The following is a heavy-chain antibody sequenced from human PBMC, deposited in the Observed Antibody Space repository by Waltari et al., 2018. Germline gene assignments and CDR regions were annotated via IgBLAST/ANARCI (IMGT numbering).Heavy chain of an antibody. J-gene: IGHJ4*02. CDR2: INHGGTT. CDR3: ARGYSNGYGPGDS. D-gene: IGHD5-18*01. V-gene: IGHV4-34*01. Sequence: QVQLQQWGAGLVKPSETLSLTCAVYGASLRNDFWSWIRKAPGKGLEWIGEINHGGTTNYNPSLKSRVTISVDTSKSQFSLRLRSVTAADTAVYYCARGYSNGYGPGDSWGQGTLVTVSS. CDR1: GASLRNDF.